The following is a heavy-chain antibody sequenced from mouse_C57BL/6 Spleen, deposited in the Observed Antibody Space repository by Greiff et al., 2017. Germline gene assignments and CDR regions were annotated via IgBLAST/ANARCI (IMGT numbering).Heavy chain of an antibody. CDR1: GYTFTSYW. V-gene: IGHV1-55*01. CDR3: AREEYYGSRDAAY. Sequence: QVQLQQPGAELVKPGASVKMSCKASGYTFTSYWITWVKQRPGQGLEWIGDIYPGSGSTNYNEKFKSKATLTVDTSSSTAYMQLSSLTSEDSAVYYSAREEYYGSRDAAYCGQRTLGTVSA. CDR2: IYPGSGST. J-gene: IGHJ3*01. D-gene: IGHD1-1*01.